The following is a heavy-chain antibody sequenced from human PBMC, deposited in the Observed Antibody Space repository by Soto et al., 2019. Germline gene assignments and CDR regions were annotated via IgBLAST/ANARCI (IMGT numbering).Heavy chain of an antibody. CDR3: AREISSGSSKNAFDI. CDR2: INPNSGGT. D-gene: IGHD3-10*01. Sequence: ASVQVYCPASGSTFPCYYMHWVRQATGQGPEWMGWINPNSGGTNYAQKFQGWVTMTRDTSISTAYMELSRLRSDDTAVYYCAREISSGSSKNAFDIWGQGTMVTVSS. V-gene: IGHV1-2*04. CDR1: GSTFPCYY. J-gene: IGHJ3*02.